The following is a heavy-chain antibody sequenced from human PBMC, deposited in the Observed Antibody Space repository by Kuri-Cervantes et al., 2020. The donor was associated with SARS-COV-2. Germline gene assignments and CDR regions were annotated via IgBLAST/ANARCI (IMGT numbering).Heavy chain of an antibody. J-gene: IGHJ3*02. Sequence: GGSLRLSCAASEFTFSNYAIHWVRQAPGKGLEWVAVISYDGSNKYYADSVKGRFTISRDNSKNTLYLQMNSLRAEDTAVYYCARVRALCGGDCYSANNAFDIWGQGTMVTVSS. V-gene: IGHV3-30-3*01. CDR1: EFTFSNYA. CDR2: ISYDGSNK. CDR3: ARVRALCGGDCYSANNAFDI. D-gene: IGHD2-21*02.